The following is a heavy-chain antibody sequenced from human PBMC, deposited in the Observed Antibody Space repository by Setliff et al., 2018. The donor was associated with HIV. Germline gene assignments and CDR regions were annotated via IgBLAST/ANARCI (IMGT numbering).Heavy chain of an antibody. CDR2: IYNTGST. J-gene: IGHJ4*02. V-gene: IGHV4-31*03. D-gene: IGHD6-19*01. Sequence: PSETLSLTCTVTGGSISSGGFYWTWIRQHPGKGLEWIGYIYNTGSTYHSPSLESRVTISLETSKNQFPLNLSSVTAADTAVYYCAGDYAGSGRTFDYWGQGTLVTVSS. CDR3: AGDYAGSGRTFDY. CDR1: GGSISSGGFY.